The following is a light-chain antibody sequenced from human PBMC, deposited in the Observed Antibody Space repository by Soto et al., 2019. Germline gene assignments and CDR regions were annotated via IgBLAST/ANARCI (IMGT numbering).Light chain of an antibody. CDR1: QSISSY. CDR3: QQSYSTFHT. CDR2: AAS. V-gene: IGKV1-39*01. J-gene: IGKJ4*01. Sequence: DIPMTQSPSSLSASVGDRVTITCRASQSISSYLNWYQQKPGKAPKLLIYAASSLQSGVPSRFSGSGSGTDFTLTISSLQPEDFATYYCQQSYSTFHTFGGGTKVEIK.